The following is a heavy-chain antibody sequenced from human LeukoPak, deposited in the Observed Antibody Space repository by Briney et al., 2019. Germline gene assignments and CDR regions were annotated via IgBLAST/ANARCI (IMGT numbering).Heavy chain of an antibody. D-gene: IGHD2-2*02. V-gene: IGHV3-23*01. CDR2: ISGGGGRT. CDR3: AKDAISIVVVPAAIGSGYDFGDY. Sequence: GACPRLSCAAYGFTFSSDGMSSVRQAPRNGLEWVSSISGGGGRTYYADSVNGWSTISRDNSKKTLYLQMNSLRAEDTAVYYCAKDAISIVVVPAAIGSGYDFGDYWGQGSPVTVSS. CDR1: GFTFSSDG. J-gene: IGHJ4*02.